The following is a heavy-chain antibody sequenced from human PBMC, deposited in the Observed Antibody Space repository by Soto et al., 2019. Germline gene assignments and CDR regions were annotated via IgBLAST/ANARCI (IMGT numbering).Heavy chain of an antibody. CDR2: IYYSGST. CDR3: ARERGTYYYGSGSYAPYYYGMDV. CDR1: GASISSSY. J-gene: IGHJ6*02. V-gene: IGHV4-59*01. Sequence: SETLSLTCTVSGASISSSYWSWIRQPPGKGLEWNGYIYYSGSTNYNPSLKSRVTISVDTSKNQFSLKLCSVTAADTAVYYCARERGTYYYGSGSYAPYYYGMDVWGQGTTVTVSS. D-gene: IGHD3-10*01.